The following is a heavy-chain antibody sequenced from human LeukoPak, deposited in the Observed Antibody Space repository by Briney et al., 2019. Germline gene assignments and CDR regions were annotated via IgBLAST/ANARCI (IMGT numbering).Heavy chain of an antibody. D-gene: IGHD4-17*01. CDR2: IYSGGST. V-gene: IGHV3-53*01. J-gene: IGHJ4*02. Sequence: GGSLRLSCAASGFTVSSNYMSWVRQAPGKGLEWVSVIYSGGSTYYADSVKGRFTISRDNSKNTLYLQMNSLRAEDTAVYYCARMGTYGDYFFDYWGQGTLVTVSS. CDR1: GFTVSSNY. CDR3: ARMGTYGDYFFDY.